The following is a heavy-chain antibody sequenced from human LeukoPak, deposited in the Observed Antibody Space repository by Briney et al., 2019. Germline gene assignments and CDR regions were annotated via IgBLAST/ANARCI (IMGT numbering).Heavy chain of an antibody. J-gene: IGHJ3*02. CDR3: AREGFNREIDI. CDR1: GGSISSGSYY. V-gene: IGHV4-61*02. CDR2: IYTSGST. Sequence: SETLSLTCTVSGGSISSGSYYWSWIRQPAGNGLEWIGRIYTSGSTNYNPSLKSRVTISVDTSKNQFSLKLSSVTAADTAVYYCAREGFNREIDIWGQGTMVTVSS. D-gene: IGHD1-26*01.